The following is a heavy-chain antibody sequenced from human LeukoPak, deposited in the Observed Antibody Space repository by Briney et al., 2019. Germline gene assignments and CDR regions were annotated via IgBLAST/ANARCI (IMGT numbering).Heavy chain of an antibody. D-gene: IGHD2-15*01. CDR2: IYYSGST. V-gene: IGHV4-59*01. CDR1: GGSNSSYY. J-gene: IGHJ6*03. Sequence: SETLSLTCTVSGGSNSSYYWSWIRQPPGKGLEWIGYIYYSGSTNYNHSLKSRVTISVDTSKNQFSLKLSSVTAADTAVYYCAREKRGGNHLYYYYYYMDVWGKGTTVTVSS. CDR3: AREKRGGNHLYYYYYYMDV.